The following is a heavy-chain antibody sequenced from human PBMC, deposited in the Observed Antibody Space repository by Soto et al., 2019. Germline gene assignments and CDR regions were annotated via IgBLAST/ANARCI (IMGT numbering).Heavy chain of an antibody. CDR3: ARGPAYYYDSSDYLDY. Sequence: SETLSLTCTVSGGSISSGGYYWTWIRQHPGKGLEWIGYIYYSGSTYYNPSLKSRVTISVDTSKNQFSLKLSSVTAADTAVYYCARGPAYYYDSSDYLDYWGQGTLVT. V-gene: IGHV4-31*03. J-gene: IGHJ4*02. CDR1: GGSISSGGYY. D-gene: IGHD3-22*01. CDR2: IYYSGST.